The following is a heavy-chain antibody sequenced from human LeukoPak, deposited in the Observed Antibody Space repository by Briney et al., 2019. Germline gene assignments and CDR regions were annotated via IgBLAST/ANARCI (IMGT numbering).Heavy chain of an antibody. V-gene: IGHV1-18*01. Sequence: ASVKVSCKASGYTFTSYGISWVRQAPGQGLEWMGWISAYNGNTNYAQKLQGRVTMTTDTSTSTAYMELRSLRSDDTAVYYCARVGDCTNGVCYTNYYYGMDVWGQGTTVTVSS. D-gene: IGHD2-8*01. CDR2: ISAYNGNT. CDR3: ARVGDCTNGVCYTNYYYGMDV. CDR1: GYTFTSYG. J-gene: IGHJ6*02.